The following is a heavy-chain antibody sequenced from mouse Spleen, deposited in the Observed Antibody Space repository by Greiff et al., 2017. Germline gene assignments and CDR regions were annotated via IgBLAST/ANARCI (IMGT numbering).Heavy chain of an antibody. J-gene: IGHJ4*01. D-gene: IGHD2-5*01. CDR2: IWSGGST. CDR3: ARNYYSNYENAMDY. V-gene: IGHV2-4-1*01. Sequence: VQLQQSGPGLVPPSQSLSITCTVSGFSLTSYGVHWVRQSPGKGLEWLGVIWSGGSTDYNAAFISRLSISKDNSKSQVFFKMNSLQADDTAIYYCARNYYSNYENAMDYWGQGTSVTVSS. CDR1: GFSLTSYG.